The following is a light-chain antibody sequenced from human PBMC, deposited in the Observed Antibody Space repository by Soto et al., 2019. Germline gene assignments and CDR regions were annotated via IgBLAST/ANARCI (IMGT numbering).Light chain of an antibody. CDR3: LSYDSSLSGYV. CDR1: SSNIGAGYD. V-gene: IGLV1-40*01. CDR2: GNS. J-gene: IGLJ1*01. Sequence: QSVLTQPPSVSGAPGQRVTISCTGSSSNIGAGYDVHWYQQLPGTAPKLLIYGNSNRPSGVPDRFSGSKSGTSASLAITWLQAEDEADYYCLSYDSSLSGYVFGTGTKLTVL.